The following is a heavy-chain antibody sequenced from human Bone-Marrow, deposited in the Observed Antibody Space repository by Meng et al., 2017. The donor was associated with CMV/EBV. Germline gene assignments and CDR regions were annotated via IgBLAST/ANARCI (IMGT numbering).Heavy chain of an antibody. Sequence: SVKVSCKASGGTFSSYAISWVRQAPGQGLEWMGGIIAILGIANYAQKFQGRVTITADKSTSTAYMELSSLRSEDTAVYYCARSELELVVGWFDPWGQGTLVTVSS. J-gene: IGHJ5*02. V-gene: IGHV1-69*10. CDR3: ARSELELVVGWFDP. CDR1: GGTFSSYA. D-gene: IGHD1-7*01. CDR2: IIAILGIA.